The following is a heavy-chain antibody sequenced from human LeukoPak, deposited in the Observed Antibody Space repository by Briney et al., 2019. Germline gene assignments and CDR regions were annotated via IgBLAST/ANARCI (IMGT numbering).Heavy chain of an antibody. CDR2: IYTSGST. V-gene: IGHV4-4*07. D-gene: IGHD3-10*01. J-gene: IGHJ6*02. CDR1: GGSISSYY. Sequence: SETLSLTCTVSGGSISSYYWSWIRQPAGKGVEWIGRIYTSGSTNYNPSLKSRVTMSVDTSKNQFPLKLSSVTAADTAVYYCARGHAVNYYGSGSYDGMDVWGQGTTVTVSS. CDR3: ARGHAVNYYGSGSYDGMDV.